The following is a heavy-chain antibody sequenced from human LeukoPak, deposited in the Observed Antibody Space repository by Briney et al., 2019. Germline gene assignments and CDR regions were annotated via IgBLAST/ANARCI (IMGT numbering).Heavy chain of an antibody. Sequence: SETLSLTCTVSGGSISSSSYYWGWIRQPPGKGLEWIGSIYYSGSTYYNPSLKSRVTISVDTSKNQFSLKLSSVTAADTAVYYCASSPRDYFDYWGQGTLVTVSS. CDR1: GGSISSSSYY. V-gene: IGHV4-39*01. CDR2: IYYSGST. CDR3: ASSPRDYFDY. J-gene: IGHJ4*02.